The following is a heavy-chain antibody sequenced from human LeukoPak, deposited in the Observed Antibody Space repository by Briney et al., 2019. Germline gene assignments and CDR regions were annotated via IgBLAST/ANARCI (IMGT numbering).Heavy chain of an antibody. CDR2: ISSGSSTI. V-gene: IGHV3-11*04. Sequence: GGSLRLSCAASGFTFSDYYMSWIRQAPGKGLEWVSYISSGSSTIYYADSVKGRFTISRDNANNSLYLQMNSLRAEDTAVYYCARGTVMDPFDYWGQGTLVTVSS. D-gene: IGHD3-16*01. CDR1: GFTFSDYY. J-gene: IGHJ4*02. CDR3: ARGTVMDPFDY.